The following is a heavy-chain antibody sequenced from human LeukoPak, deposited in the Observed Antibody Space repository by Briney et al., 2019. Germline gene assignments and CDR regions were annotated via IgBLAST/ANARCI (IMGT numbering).Heavy chain of an antibody. J-gene: IGHJ5*02. D-gene: IGHD4-17*01. CDR1: GFTFSSYA. CDR2: ISSSGSTI. Sequence: PGGSLRLSCAASGFTFSSYAMNWVRQAPGKGLEWVSYISSSGSTIYYADSVKGRFTISRDNAKNSLYLQMNSLRAEDTAVYYCASPVTTPSSWGQGTLVTVSS. V-gene: IGHV3-48*03. CDR3: ASPVTTPSS.